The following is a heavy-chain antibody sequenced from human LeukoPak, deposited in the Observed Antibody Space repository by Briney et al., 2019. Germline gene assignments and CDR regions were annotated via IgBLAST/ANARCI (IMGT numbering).Heavy chain of an antibody. D-gene: IGHD2-15*01. CDR2: IRYDGSNK. V-gene: IGHV3-30*02. Sequence: PGGSLRLSCAASGFTFSSYGMHWVRQAPGKGLEWVAFIRYDGSNKYYSDSVKGRFTISRDNSKNTLYLQMNSLRAEDTAVFYCAKDLPGPIVVVAASNYWGQGTLVTVSS. CDR3: AKDLPGPIVVVAASNY. J-gene: IGHJ4*02. CDR1: GFTFSSYG.